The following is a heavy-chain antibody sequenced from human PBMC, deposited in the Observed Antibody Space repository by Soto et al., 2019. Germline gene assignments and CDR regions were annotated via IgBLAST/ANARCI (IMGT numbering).Heavy chain of an antibody. J-gene: IGHJ6*02. V-gene: IGHV4-34*01. Sequence: QVQLQQWGAGLLKPSETLSLTCAVYGGSFSGYYWSWIRQPPGKGLEWIGEINHSGSTNYNPSLKMPVTIPVDTSRNQFSLRLSSVTAADTAVYYCARSRGYDYPYYYYYYGMDVWGQGTTVTVTS. CDR2: INHSGST. CDR1: GGSFSGYY. D-gene: IGHD5-12*01. CDR3: ARSRGYDYPYYYYYYGMDV.